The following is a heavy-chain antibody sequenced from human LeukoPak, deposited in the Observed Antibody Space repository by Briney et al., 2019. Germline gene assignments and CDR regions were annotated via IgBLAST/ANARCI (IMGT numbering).Heavy chain of an antibody. CDR2: ISYDGSNK. J-gene: IGHJ4*02. V-gene: IGHV3-30*04. CDR1: GFTFSSYA. D-gene: IGHD4-17*01. Sequence: GGSLRLSCAASGFTFSSYAMHWVRQAPGKGLEWVAVISYDGSNKYYADSVKGRFTISRDNAKNSLYLQMNSLRAEDTAVYYCARVYGDYVYFDYWGQGTLVTVSS. CDR3: ARVYGDYVYFDY.